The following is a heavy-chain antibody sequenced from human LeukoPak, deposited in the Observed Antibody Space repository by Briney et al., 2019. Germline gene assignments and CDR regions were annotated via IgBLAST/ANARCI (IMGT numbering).Heavy chain of an antibody. CDR3: ARGRAYYYDSSSTTYFDY. CDR2: INHSGST. CDR1: GGSLNGYY. J-gene: IGHJ4*02. Sequence: SETLSLTCAVYGGSLNGYYWRWVRQPPGEGREWGGEINHSGSTNYNPSLQSRVTISVETSKNQFSLKLSSVTAAGTAVYYCARGRAYYYDSSSTTYFDYWGQGTLVTVSS. D-gene: IGHD3-22*01. V-gene: IGHV4-34*01.